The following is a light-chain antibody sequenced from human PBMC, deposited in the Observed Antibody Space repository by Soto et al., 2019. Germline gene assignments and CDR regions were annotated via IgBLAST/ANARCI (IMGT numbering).Light chain of an antibody. J-gene: IGKJ5*01. Sequence: MTQSPLSLPVTLGQPSSISCSSSQSVTSSYLAWWQQKPGQAPRLLIYGASTRATGIPARFSGSGSGTEFTLTISSLQSEDFAVYYCQQYNNWPITFGQGTRLEIK. CDR1: QSVTSSY. V-gene: IGKV3-15*01. CDR2: GAS. CDR3: QQYNNWPIT.